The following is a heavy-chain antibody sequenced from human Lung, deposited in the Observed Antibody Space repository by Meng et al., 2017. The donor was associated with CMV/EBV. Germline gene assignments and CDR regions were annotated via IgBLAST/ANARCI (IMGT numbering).Heavy chain of an antibody. D-gene: IGHD3-16*02. V-gene: IGHV4-39*02. Sequence: SXTLSLTCTVSGGSISSSSYYWGWIRQPPGKGLEWIGSIYYSGSTYYNPSLKSRVTISVDTSKNQFSLKLSSVTAADTAVYYCAREDYRSLYFDYWGQGTXVTVSS. J-gene: IGHJ4*02. CDR1: GGSISSSSYY. CDR2: IYYSGST. CDR3: AREDYRSLYFDY.